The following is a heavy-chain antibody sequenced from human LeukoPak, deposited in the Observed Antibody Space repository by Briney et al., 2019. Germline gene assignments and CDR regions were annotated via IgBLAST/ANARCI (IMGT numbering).Heavy chain of an antibody. Sequence: PGGSLRLSCAASGFTFSSYSMNWVRQAPGKGLEWVSSISSSSSYIYYADSVKGRFTISRDNAKNSLYLQMNSLRAEDTAVYYCARDRGGSGWPKDYYGMDVWGQGTTVTVSS. CDR2: ISSSSSYI. CDR1: GFTFSSYS. D-gene: IGHD6-19*01. V-gene: IGHV3-21*01. J-gene: IGHJ6*02. CDR3: ARDRGGSGWPKDYYGMDV.